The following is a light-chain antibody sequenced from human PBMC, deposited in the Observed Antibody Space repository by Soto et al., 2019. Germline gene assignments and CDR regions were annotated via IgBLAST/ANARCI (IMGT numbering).Light chain of an antibody. J-gene: IGLJ1*01. V-gene: IGLV1-44*01. CDR2: SNN. CDR3: AAWDDSLNGYV. CDR1: SSDIGSYNF. Sequence: QSALTQPPSASGSPGQSVTISCTGTSSDIGSYNFVSWYQHLPGTAPKLLIYSNNQRPSGVPDRFSGSKSGTSASLAVSGLQSEDEADYYCAAWDDSLNGYVFGAGTKLTVL.